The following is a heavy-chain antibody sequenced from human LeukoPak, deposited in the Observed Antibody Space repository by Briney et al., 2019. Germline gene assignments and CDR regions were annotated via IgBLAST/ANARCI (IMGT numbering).Heavy chain of an antibody. Sequence: GGSLRLSCEASGFTFSSYAMSWVRQAPGKGLEWVSAISGSGGSTYYADSVKGRFTISRDNSKNMLYLQMNSLRAEDTAVYHCAKDRDEYSTSSGNLDYWGQGTLVTVSS. CDR2: ISGSGGST. V-gene: IGHV3-23*01. D-gene: IGHD6-6*01. CDR1: GFTFSSYA. CDR3: AKDRDEYSTSSGNLDY. J-gene: IGHJ4*02.